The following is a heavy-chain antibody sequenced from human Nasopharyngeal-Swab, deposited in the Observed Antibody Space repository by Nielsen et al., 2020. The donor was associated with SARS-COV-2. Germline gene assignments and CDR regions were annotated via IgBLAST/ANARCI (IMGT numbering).Heavy chain of an antibody. V-gene: IGHV4-31*03. CDR1: GGSISSGGYY. J-gene: IGHJ6*03. CDR3: ARRRINGAAAGNYMDV. D-gene: IGHD6-13*01. Sequence: SETLSLTCTVSGGSISSGGYYWSWIRQHPGKGLEWIGYIYYSGSTYYNPSLKSRVTISVDTSKNQFSLKLSSVTAADTAVYYCARRRINGAAAGNYMDVWGKGTTVTVSS. CDR2: IYYSGST.